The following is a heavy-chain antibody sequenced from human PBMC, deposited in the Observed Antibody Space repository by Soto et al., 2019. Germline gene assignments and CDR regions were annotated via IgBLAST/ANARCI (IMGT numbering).Heavy chain of an antibody. CDR3: ARGRIVASIHDAFEI. CDR1: GYPFTSYG. CDR2: ISAYNGNR. V-gene: IGHV1-18*01. J-gene: IGHJ3*02. D-gene: IGHD5-12*01. Sequence: QGQLLQSGDEVKTPGASMRVSCRASGYPFTSYGISWVRQAPGQGLEWVAWISAYNGNRDIAQKFQGRVTMTLETSTGTAHMELGDLTSADTAVYYCARGRIVASIHDAFEIWGQGTNVTVSS.